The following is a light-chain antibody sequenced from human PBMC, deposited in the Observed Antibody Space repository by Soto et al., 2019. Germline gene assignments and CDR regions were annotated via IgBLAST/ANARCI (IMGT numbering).Light chain of an antibody. CDR3: QQRSNWPPIT. J-gene: IGKJ5*01. V-gene: IGKV3-11*01. Sequence: EIVLTQSPATLSLSPEERATLSCRASQSVSTYLAWYQQKPGQAPRLLIYDASNRATGIPARFSGSGSETDFTLTISSLEPEDFAVYYCQQRSNWPPITFGQGTRLEIK. CDR2: DAS. CDR1: QSVSTY.